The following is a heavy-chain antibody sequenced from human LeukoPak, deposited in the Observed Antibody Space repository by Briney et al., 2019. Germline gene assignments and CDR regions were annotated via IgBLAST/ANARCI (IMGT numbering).Heavy chain of an antibody. D-gene: IGHD3-9*01. CDR1: GFTFSNYA. CDR3: AKWGDYDVLTGYYDPDY. V-gene: IGHV3-23*01. Sequence: GGSLRLSCAASGFTFSNYAMSWVRQAPGKGLEWVSAITGSGGSTYYADAVKGRFTIPRDNSKNTLYLQMNSLRAEDTAVYYCAKWGDYDVLTGYYDPDYWGQGTLVTVSS. CDR2: ITGSGGST. J-gene: IGHJ4*02.